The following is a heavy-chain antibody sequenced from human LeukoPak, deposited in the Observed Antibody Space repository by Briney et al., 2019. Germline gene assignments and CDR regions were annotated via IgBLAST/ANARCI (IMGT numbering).Heavy chain of an antibody. CDR3: AGIAVAGTWYFDY. D-gene: IGHD6-19*01. V-gene: IGHV3-30*04. CDR1: GFTFSTYA. CDR2: ISYDGPNK. J-gene: IGHJ4*02. Sequence: GGSLRLSCAASGFTFSTYAMHWVRQAPGKGLEWVAAISYDGPNKRYADSVKGRFTISRDNAKNSLYLQMNSLRAEDTAVYYCAGIAVAGTWYFDYWGQGTLVTVSS.